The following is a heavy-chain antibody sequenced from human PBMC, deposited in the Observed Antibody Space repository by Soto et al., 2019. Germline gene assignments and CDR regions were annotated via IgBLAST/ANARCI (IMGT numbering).Heavy chain of an antibody. Sequence: SQTLSLTCAISGDSVSSNSAAWNWIRQSPSRGLEWLGRTYYRSKWYNDYAVSVKSRITINPDTSKNQFSLQLNSVTPEVTAVYYCAIEGEDGYNLESGWFDPWGQGTLVTVSS. CDR2: TYYRSKWYN. CDR1: GDSVSSNSAA. J-gene: IGHJ5*02. CDR3: AIEGEDGYNLESGWFDP. D-gene: IGHD5-12*01. V-gene: IGHV6-1*01.